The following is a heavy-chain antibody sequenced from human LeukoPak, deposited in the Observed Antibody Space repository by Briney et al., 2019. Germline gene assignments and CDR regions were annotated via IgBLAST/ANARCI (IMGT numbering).Heavy chain of an antibody. CDR3: ARGGYCSGGSCNFDS. D-gene: IGHD2-15*01. V-gene: IGHV3-23*01. Sequence: GGSLRLSCAASGFTFSNYAMNWVRQAPGKGLEWVSAISGSGAAKFNADSMTGRFTISRDNAKNTVYLQMSSLRAEDTAVYFCARGGYCSGGSCNFDSWGQGTLVTVSS. CDR1: GFTFSNYA. J-gene: IGHJ4*02. CDR2: ISGSGAAK.